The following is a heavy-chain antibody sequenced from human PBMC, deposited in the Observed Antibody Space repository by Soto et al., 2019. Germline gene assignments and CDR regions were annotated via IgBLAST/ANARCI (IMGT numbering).Heavy chain of an antibody. Sequence: GGSLRLSCAASGFTFSSYWMHWVRQAPGKGLVWVSRINSDGSSTSYADSVKGRFTISRDNAKNTLYLQMNSLRADDTAMYYCARPTYYYDSSGPPAYWGQGTLVTVSS. CDR3: ARPTYYYDSSGPPAY. CDR2: INSDGSST. J-gene: IGHJ4*02. CDR1: GFTFSSYW. D-gene: IGHD3-22*01. V-gene: IGHV3-74*01.